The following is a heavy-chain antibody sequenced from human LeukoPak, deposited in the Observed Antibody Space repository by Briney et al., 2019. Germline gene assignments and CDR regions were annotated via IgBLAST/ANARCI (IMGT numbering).Heavy chain of an antibody. CDR3: AKERGISYTYEFDY. CDR1: GFTFANYA. CDR2: ISGSGSNT. J-gene: IGHJ4*02. Sequence: GGSLRLSCAASGFTFANYAMTWVRQAPGKGLDWVSLISGSGSNTYYTDSVQGRFTISRDNSRNTLYLQMSSLRAEDTAIYYCAKERGISYTYEFDYWGQGALVTVSS. V-gene: IGHV3-23*01. D-gene: IGHD3-16*01.